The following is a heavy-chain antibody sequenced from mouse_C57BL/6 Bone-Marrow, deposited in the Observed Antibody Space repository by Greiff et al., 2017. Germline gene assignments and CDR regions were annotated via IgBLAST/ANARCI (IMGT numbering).Heavy chain of an antibody. CDR3: ARDWDVGGYFDV. Sequence: QVQLQQSGAELVRPGSSVKLSCKASGYTFTSYWMHWVKQRPIQGLEWIGNIDPSDSETHYNQKFKDKATLTVDKSSSTAYMQLSSLTSEDSAVYYCARDWDVGGYFDVWGTGTTVTVSS. CDR1: GYTFTSYW. D-gene: IGHD4-1*01. J-gene: IGHJ1*03. CDR2: IDPSDSET. V-gene: IGHV1-52*01.